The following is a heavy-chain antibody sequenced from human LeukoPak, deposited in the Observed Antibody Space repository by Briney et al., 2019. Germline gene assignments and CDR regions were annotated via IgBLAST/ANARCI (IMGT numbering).Heavy chain of an antibody. Sequence: KASETLSLTCTVSGGSISSYYWSWIRRPPGKGLEWIGYIYYSGSTNYNPSLKSRVTISVDTSKNQFSLKLSSVTAADTAVYYCARVGPTTAYYYYYGMDVWGQGTTVTVSS. CDR2: IYYSGST. J-gene: IGHJ6*02. CDR1: GGSISSYY. CDR3: ARVGPTTAYYYYYGMDV. D-gene: IGHD4-17*01. V-gene: IGHV4-59*01.